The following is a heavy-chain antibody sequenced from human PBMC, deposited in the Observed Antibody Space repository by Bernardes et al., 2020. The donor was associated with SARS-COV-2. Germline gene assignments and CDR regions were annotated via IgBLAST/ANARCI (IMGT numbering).Heavy chain of an antibody. CDR2: FSDGGLST. V-gene: IGHV3-23*01. D-gene: IGHD3-9*01. CDR3: ARDVGGTDWRFGFDV. CDR1: GFTFSNYA. Sequence: GGSLRLSCAASGFTFSNYAMNWVRQAPGKGLEWVSGFSDGGLSTYYADSVKGRFTISRDSSKNTLYLQMESLRAEDTAVYYCARDVGGTDWRFGFDVWGPGTMVHVSS. J-gene: IGHJ3*01.